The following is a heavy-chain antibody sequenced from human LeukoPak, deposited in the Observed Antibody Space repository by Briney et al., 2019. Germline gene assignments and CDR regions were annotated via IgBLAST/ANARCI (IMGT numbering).Heavy chain of an antibody. Sequence: ASVKVSCKASGGTFSSYAISWVRQTPGQGREWMGGIIPIFGTANYAQKFQGRVTITTDESTSTAYMELSSLRSEDTAVYYCARDRGYCSSTSCHAFGYWGQGTLVTVSS. CDR2: IIPIFGTA. CDR1: GGTFSSYA. J-gene: IGHJ4*02. V-gene: IGHV1-69*05. CDR3: ARDRGYCSSTSCHAFGY. D-gene: IGHD2-2*03.